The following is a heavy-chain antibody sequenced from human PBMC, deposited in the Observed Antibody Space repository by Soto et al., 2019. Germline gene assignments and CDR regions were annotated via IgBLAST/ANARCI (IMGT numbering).Heavy chain of an antibody. D-gene: IGHD3-16*01. V-gene: IGHV4-34*01. CDR2: INHSRST. J-gene: IGHJ4*02. Sequence: QVQLQQWGAGLLKPSETLSLTCAVYGGSFSGYYWSWIRQPPGKGLEWIGEINHSRSTNYNPSLKXRVTISVDTSKNQFSLKLSSVTAAHTAVYYCARGGGRIFDYWGQGTLVTVSS. CDR3: ARGGGRIFDY. CDR1: GGSFSGYY.